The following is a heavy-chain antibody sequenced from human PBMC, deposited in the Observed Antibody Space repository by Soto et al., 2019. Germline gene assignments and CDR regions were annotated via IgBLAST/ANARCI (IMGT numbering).Heavy chain of an antibody. Sequence: QVHLQESGPGLVKPSETLSLTCTVSGGSISIYYWNWIRQPPGKGLEWIGYVHNSGTTSYNPSLGSRVTISLDTSKNQFSPRLTSVTAADTAVYYCARRWSGTDYWGQGTLVTVSS. J-gene: IGHJ4*02. CDR1: GGSISIYY. CDR3: ARRWSGTDY. V-gene: IGHV4-59*01. CDR2: VHNSGTT. D-gene: IGHD3-10*01.